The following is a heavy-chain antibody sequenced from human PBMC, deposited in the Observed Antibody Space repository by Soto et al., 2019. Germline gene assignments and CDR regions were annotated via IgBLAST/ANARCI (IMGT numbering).Heavy chain of an antibody. Sequence: SETLSLTCTVSGVSITSYYWNWIRLTPGKGLEWIGNIYYSGSPKYHPSLKSRVTILVDTSKNQLSLKLSSVTAADTAVYYCARDKGTGWFDPWGQGTLVTVSS. CDR2: IYYSGSP. CDR1: GVSITSYY. V-gene: IGHV4-59*01. CDR3: ARDKGTGWFDP. D-gene: IGHD1-1*01. J-gene: IGHJ5*02.